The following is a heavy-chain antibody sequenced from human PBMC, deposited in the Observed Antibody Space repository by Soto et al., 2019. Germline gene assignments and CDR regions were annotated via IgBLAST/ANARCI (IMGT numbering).Heavy chain of an antibody. D-gene: IGHD5-18*01. V-gene: IGHV1-2*04. CDR2: INPNSGGT. Sequence: GASVTVSCKASGYTFTGYYMHWVRQAPGQGLEWMGWINPNSGGTNYAQKFQGWVTMTRDTSISTAYMELSRLRSDDTAVYYCASGWDTAMAHHYYYYYYMDVWGKGTTVTVSS. CDR3: ASGWDTAMAHHYYYYYYMDV. CDR1: GYTFTGYY. J-gene: IGHJ6*03.